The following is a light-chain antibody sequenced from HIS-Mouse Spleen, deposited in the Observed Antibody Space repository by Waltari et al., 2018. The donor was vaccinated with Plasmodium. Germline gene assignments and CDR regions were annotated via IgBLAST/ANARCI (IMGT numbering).Light chain of an antibody. V-gene: IGKV1-39*01. CDR2: AAS. J-gene: IGKJ1*01. CDR3: QQSYSTWT. Sequence: DIQMTQSPSSLSASVGDRVTLTCRARQSISSYLNCYQQKPGKAPNLLIYAASSLQSWVPSRFSGSGSGTDFTLTISSLQPEDFATYYCQQSYSTWTFGQGTKVEIK. CDR1: QSISSY.